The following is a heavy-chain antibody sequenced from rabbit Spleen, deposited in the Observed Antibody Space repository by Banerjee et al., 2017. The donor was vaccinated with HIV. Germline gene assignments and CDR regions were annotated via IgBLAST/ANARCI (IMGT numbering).Heavy chain of an antibody. J-gene: IGHJ6*01. CDR2: MKVGSDIT. Sequence: QSLEESGGGLVQPGGSLTLSCKASGFDIGSSDWMTWVRQAPEKGLEWIGWMKVGSDITAYATWVNGRFSISRENAQNTVSLQMTSLTAADTATYFCARDAGTSFSTYGMDLWCPGTLVTVS. CDR3: ARDAGTSFSTYGMDL. D-gene: IGHD8-1*01. CDR1: GFDIGSSDW. V-gene: IGHV1S40*01.